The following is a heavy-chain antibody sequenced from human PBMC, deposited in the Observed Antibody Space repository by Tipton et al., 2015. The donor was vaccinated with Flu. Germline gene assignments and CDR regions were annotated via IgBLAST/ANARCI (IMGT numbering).Heavy chain of an antibody. CDR3: ARNISSGWYFDY. V-gene: IGHV4-59*08. D-gene: IGHD6-19*01. J-gene: IGHJ4*02. CDR1: GGSISSYY. CDR2: IYHSGST. Sequence: TLSLTCTVSGGSISSYYWSWIRQPPGKGLEWIGSIYHSGSTYYNPSLKSRVTISVDTSKNQFSLKLSSVTAADTAVYYCARNISSGWYFDYWGQGTLVTVSS.